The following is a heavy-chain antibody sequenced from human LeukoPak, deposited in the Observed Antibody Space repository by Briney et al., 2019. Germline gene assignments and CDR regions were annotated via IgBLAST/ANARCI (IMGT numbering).Heavy chain of an antibody. D-gene: IGHD3-22*01. CDR1: GFTFSSYS. V-gene: IGHV3-48*01. CDR2: ISSSSSTI. J-gene: IGHJ4*02. Sequence: PGGSLRLSCAASGFTFSSYSMNWVRQAPGKGLEWVSYISSSSSTIYYADSVKGRFTISRENAKNSLYLQMNSLRAEDTAVYYCERDDHYDSSVWGQGTLVTVSS. CDR3: ERDDHYDSSV.